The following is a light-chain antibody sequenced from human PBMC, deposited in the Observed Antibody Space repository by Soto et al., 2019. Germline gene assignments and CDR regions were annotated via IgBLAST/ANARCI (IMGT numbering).Light chain of an antibody. CDR3: QQYNSYPVT. Sequence: DIQMTQSPSTLSASVGDRVTTTCRASQSISSWLAWYQQKPGKAPKLLIYQASTLESEVPSRFSGSGSGTEFTLTITSLQPDDFATYYCQQYNSYPVTFGGGTKVEIK. CDR2: QAS. J-gene: IGKJ4*01. CDR1: QSISSW. V-gene: IGKV1-5*03.